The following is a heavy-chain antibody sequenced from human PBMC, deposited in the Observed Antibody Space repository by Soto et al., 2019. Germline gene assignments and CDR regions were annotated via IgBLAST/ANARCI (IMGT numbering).Heavy chain of an antibody. Sequence: GGSLRLSCAASGFTFSSNWMHWVRQAPGKGLVWVSRINSDGSSTSYADSVKGRFTISRDNAKNTLYLQLDSLRAEDTAVYYCTRDRYDSYYYYGMDVWGQGTTVTVSS. J-gene: IGHJ6*02. D-gene: IGHD3-3*01. V-gene: IGHV3-74*01. CDR2: INSDGSST. CDR1: GFTFSSNW. CDR3: TRDRYDSYYYYGMDV.